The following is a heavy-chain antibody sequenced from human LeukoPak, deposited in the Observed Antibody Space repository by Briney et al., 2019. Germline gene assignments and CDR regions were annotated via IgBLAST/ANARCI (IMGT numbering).Heavy chain of an antibody. J-gene: IGHJ4*02. CDR3: AKVRSDYYDILTGNYNPLFDY. CDR2: IRGSGSGT. CDR1: GFTFSSNA. D-gene: IGHD3-9*01. Sequence: GGSLRLSCAASGFTFSSNAMSWVRQAPGKGLEWVSAIRGSGSGTYYADSVKGRFTISRDNSENTLYLQMNSLRAEDTAVYYCAKVRSDYYDILTGNYNPLFDYWGQGTLVTVSS. V-gene: IGHV3-23*01.